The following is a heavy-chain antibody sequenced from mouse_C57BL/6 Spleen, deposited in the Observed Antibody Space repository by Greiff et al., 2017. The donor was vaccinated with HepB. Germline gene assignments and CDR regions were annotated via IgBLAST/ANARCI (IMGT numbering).Heavy chain of an antibody. CDR1: GFTFSDYG. J-gene: IGHJ4*01. V-gene: IGHV5-17*01. Sequence: EVKVVESGGGLVKPGGSLKLSCAASGFTFSDYGMHWVRQAPEKGLEWVAYISSGSSTIYYADTVKGRFTISRDNAKNTLFLQMTSLRSEDTAVYYCARASTVVAYYAMDYWGQGTSVTVSS. CDR3: ARASTVVAYYAMDY. CDR2: ISSGSSTI. D-gene: IGHD1-1*01.